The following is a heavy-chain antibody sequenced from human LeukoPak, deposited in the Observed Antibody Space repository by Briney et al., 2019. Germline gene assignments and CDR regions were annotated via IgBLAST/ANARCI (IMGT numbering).Heavy chain of an antibody. Sequence: PGRSLRLSCAASRFTFSSYGMHWVRQAPGEGLEWVAVIWYDGSNKYYADSVKGRFTISRDNSKNTLYLQMNSLRAEDTVVYYCARGPPTIIGVVKYFDYWGQGTLVTVSS. CDR3: ARGPPTIIGVVKYFDY. CDR2: IWYDGSNK. CDR1: RFTFSSYG. J-gene: IGHJ4*02. V-gene: IGHV3-33*01. D-gene: IGHD3-3*01.